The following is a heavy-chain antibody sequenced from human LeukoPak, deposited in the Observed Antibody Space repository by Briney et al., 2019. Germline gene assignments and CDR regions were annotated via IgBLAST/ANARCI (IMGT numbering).Heavy chain of an antibody. J-gene: IGHJ3*01. CDR1: GGSFNRLA. CDR3: ATPEGDCSGGSCASDAFDV. CDR2: ITPMFGTT. Sequence: ASVKVSCKASGGSFNRLAFSWVRQAPGQGLQWMGAITPMFGTTKYAQKFQARVTITADESTSTANMELSNLKSEDTAMYYCATPEGDCSGGSCASDAFDVWGQGTMVTVS. V-gene: IGHV1-69*13. D-gene: IGHD2-15*01.